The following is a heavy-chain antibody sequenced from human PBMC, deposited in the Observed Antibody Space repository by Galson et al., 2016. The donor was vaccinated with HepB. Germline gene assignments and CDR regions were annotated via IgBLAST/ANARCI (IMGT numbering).Heavy chain of an antibody. Sequence: SLRLSCAASGFIVSSTYMAWVRQAPGRGLECVSLLYRDGFTYYADAVKGRFTISRDNSKNTLYLQMNSLRADDTAVYYCARDGRQDRGSIFDYWGQGTLGTVTS. D-gene: IGHD6-6*01. J-gene: IGHJ4*02. CDR2: LYRDGFT. V-gene: IGHV3-66*01. CDR1: GFIVSSTY. CDR3: ARDGRQDRGSIFDY.